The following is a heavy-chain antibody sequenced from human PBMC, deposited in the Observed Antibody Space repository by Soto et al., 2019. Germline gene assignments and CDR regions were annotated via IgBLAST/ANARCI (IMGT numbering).Heavy chain of an antibody. CDR3: ARRYKSVGWFDP. CDR2: INTANGNT. V-gene: IGHV1-3*04. J-gene: IGHJ5*02. CDR1: GYSFNTDA. D-gene: IGHD1-1*01. Sequence: QVQLVQSGAEVKKPGASVRVSCQASGYSFNTDAIHWVRQAPAQGLEWMGWINTANGNTEYSQKFQGRVTFTRDTSATKAYMDMSSLRSEDTATYYCARRYKSVGWFDPWGQGTLFNVSS.